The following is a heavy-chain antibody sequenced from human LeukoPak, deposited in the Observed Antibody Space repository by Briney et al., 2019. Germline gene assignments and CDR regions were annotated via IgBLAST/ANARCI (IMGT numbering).Heavy chain of an antibody. CDR1: GGSISSSSYY. V-gene: IGHV4-39*01. D-gene: IGHD6-13*01. Sequence: PSETLSLTCTVSGGSISSSSYYWGWIRQPPGKGLEWIGSIYYSGSTYYNPSLKSRVTISVDTSKNQFSLKLSSVTAADTAVYYCARHDRIAAATNAFDIWGQGTMVTVSS. CDR3: ARHDRIAAATNAFDI. J-gene: IGHJ3*02. CDR2: IYYSGST.